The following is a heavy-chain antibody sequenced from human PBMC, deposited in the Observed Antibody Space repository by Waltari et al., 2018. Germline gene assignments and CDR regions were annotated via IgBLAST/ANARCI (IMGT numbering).Heavy chain of an antibody. D-gene: IGHD3-9*01. V-gene: IGHV1-2*02. CDR2: INPDSGGT. J-gene: IGHJ4*02. Sequence: QVQLVQSGAEVKKPGASVKVSCKASGYTFTGYYMHWVRQAPGQGLEWMGWINPDSGGTNYAQKFQGRVTMTRDTSISTAYMELSRLRSDDTAVYYCARENPLRYFDWGMGDYFDYWGQGTLVTVSS. CDR1: GYTFTGYY. CDR3: ARENPLRYFDWGMGDYFDY.